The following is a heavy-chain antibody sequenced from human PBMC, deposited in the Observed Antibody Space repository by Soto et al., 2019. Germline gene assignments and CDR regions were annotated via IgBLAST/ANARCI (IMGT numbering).Heavy chain of an antibody. J-gene: IGHJ5*02. CDR1: GYTLTELS. CDR3: ATDGGYSSSWRYNWFDP. Sequence: ASVKFSCEVCGYTLTELSMHWVRQAPGKGLEWMGGFDPEDGETIYAQKFQGRVTTTEDTSTDTAYMELSSLRSEDTAVYYCATDGGYSSSWRYNWFDPWGQGTLVTVYS. D-gene: IGHD6-6*01. V-gene: IGHV1-24*01. CDR2: FDPEDGET.